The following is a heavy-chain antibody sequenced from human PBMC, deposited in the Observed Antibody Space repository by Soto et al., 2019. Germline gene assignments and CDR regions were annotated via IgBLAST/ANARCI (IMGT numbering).Heavy chain of an antibody. CDR1: GGTCISYA. J-gene: IGHJ3*02. V-gene: IGHV3-33*01. CDR3: ARDLGYCSRMSCYMGAFDI. CDR2: IWYDGSKK. D-gene: IGHD2-2*02. Sequence: PGGSLRLSCAASGGTCISYAMRWVRQATGKGLEWVALIWYDGSKKYYADSVKGRFTISRVNSKSTLYLQMNSLRVEDTAVYYCARDLGYCSRMSCYMGAFDIWGQGTMVTVSS.